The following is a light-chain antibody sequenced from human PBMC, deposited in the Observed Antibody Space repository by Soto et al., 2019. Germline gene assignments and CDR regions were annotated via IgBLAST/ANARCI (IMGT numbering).Light chain of an antibody. CDR2: DAS. CDR1: QSVSNS. Sequence: EIVLTQSPATLSLSPGERATLSCRASQSVSNSLAWYQQKPGQAPRLLISDASNRATGIPARFSGSLSGTDFPLTISSLESADFAVYYCQQRIDWQLSCGGGTKVEIK. CDR3: QQRIDWQLS. V-gene: IGKV3-11*01. J-gene: IGKJ4*01.